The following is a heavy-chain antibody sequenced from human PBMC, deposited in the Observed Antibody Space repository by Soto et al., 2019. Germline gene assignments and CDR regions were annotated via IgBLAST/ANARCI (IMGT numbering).Heavy chain of an antibody. Sequence: GGSLRLSCAASGFTFSSYGMHWVRQAPGKGLEWVAVIWYDGSNKYYADSVKGRFTISRDNSKNTLYLQMNSLRAEDTAVYYCARDHLDYGENYYYMDVWGKGTTVTVSS. CDR3: ARDHLDYGENYYYMDV. CDR2: IWYDGSNK. V-gene: IGHV3-33*01. J-gene: IGHJ6*03. D-gene: IGHD4-17*01. CDR1: GFTFSSYG.